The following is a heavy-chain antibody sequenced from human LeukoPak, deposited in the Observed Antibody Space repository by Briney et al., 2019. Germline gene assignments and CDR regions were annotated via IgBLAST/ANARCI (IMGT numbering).Heavy chain of an antibody. Sequence: SETLPLTCTVSGGSISSGGYYWRWIRQHPGKGLEWIGYIYYSGSTYYNPSLKSRVTISVDTSKNQFSLKLSSVTAADTAVYYCARTVIREEYYYVSRAYFDYWGQGTLVTVSS. CDR1: GGSISSGGYY. J-gene: IGHJ4*02. CDR2: IYYSGST. CDR3: ARTVIREEYYYVSRAYFDY. D-gene: IGHD3-22*01. V-gene: IGHV4-31*03.